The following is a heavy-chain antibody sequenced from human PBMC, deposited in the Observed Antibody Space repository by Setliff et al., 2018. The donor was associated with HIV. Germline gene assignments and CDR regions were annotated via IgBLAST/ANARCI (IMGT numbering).Heavy chain of an antibody. CDR2: INHSGST. J-gene: IGHJ4*02. CDR3: ARAPGAYYYDSSGYPIGIRFDY. Sequence: PSETLSLTCTVSGASIRTGSYYWGWIRQPPGKGLEWIGEINHSGSTNYNPSLKRRVTISVDTSKNQFSLKLSSVTAADTAVYYCARAPGAYYYDSSGYPIGIRFDYWGQGTLVTVSS. CDR1: GASIRTGSYY. V-gene: IGHV4-39*07. D-gene: IGHD3-22*01.